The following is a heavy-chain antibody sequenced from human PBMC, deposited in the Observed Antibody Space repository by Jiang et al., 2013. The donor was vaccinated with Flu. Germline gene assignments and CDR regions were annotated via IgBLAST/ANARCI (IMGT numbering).Heavy chain of an antibody. V-gene: IGHV3-48*03. CDR3: AGGGAGWAY. Sequence: QLLESGGGLVQPGGSLRLSCAASGFTFSSYEMNWVRQAPGKGLEWVSYISDSGSRVYSADSVKGRFTISRDNAKNSLYLQMNSLRAEDTAVYYCAGGGAGWAYWGQGTLVIVSS. D-gene: IGHD3-10*01. CDR2: ISDSGSRV. CDR1: GFTFSSYE. J-gene: IGHJ4*02.